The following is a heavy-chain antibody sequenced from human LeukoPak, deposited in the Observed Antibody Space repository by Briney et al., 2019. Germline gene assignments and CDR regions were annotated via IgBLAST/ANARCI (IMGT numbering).Heavy chain of an antibody. Sequence: PSETLSLTCTVSGGSISGSSYYWGWIRQPPGKGLEWIGSIYYSGSTYYNPSLKSRVTISVDTSKNQFSLKLSSVTAADTAVYYCARLKKDIVLMVYAPFDPWGQGTLVTVSS. CDR2: IYYSGST. CDR3: ARLKKDIVLMVYAPFDP. D-gene: IGHD2-8*01. V-gene: IGHV4-39*01. J-gene: IGHJ5*02. CDR1: GGSISGSSYY.